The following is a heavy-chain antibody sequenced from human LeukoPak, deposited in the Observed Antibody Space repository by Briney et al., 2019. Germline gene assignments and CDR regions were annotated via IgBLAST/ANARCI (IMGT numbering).Heavy chain of an antibody. J-gene: IGHJ4*02. CDR1: GGSISSYY. Sequence: SETLSLTCTVSGGSISSYYWSWIRQPPGKGLEWIGYIHYSGSTNYNPSLKSRVTISVDTSKNQFSLKLTSVTAADTAMYYCARGPSDYSDYWGQGTLVTVSS. CDR2: IHYSGST. CDR3: ARGPSDYSDY. V-gene: IGHV4-59*01.